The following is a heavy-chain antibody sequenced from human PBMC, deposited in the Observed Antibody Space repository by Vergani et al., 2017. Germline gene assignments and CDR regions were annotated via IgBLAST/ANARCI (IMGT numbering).Heavy chain of an antibody. D-gene: IGHD6-13*01. CDR3: AKDLSVVEAADDF. Sequence: QVQLVESGGGVVQPGRSLRLSCAASGFTFSSYAMHWVRQAPGKGLEWVAVISYDGSNKYYADSVKGRFTISRDNSKNTVYLQMDDLRAEDTAVYYCAKDLSVVEAADDFRGQGTLVTVSS. CDR2: ISYDGSNK. V-gene: IGHV3-30-3*01. CDR1: GFTFSSYA. J-gene: IGHJ4*02.